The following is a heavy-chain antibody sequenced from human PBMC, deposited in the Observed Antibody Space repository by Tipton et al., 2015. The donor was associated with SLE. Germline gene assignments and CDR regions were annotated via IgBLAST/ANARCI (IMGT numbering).Heavy chain of an antibody. CDR2: INHSGST. Sequence: TLSLTCAVYGGSFSGYYWSWIRQPPGKGLEWIGEINHSGSTNYNPSLKSRVTISVDTSKNQFSLKLSSVTAADTAVHYCARGSRGFGDHRYFDYWGQGTLVTVSS. CDR1: GGSFSGYY. D-gene: IGHD3-10*01. CDR3: ARGSRGFGDHRYFDY. J-gene: IGHJ4*02. V-gene: IGHV4-34*01.